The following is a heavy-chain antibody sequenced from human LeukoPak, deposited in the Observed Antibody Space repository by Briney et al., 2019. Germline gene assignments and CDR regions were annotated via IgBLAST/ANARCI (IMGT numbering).Heavy chain of an antibody. V-gene: IGHV4-39*07. CDR3: ARTFIAVALDY. J-gene: IGHJ4*02. Sequence: SETLSLTCTVSGDSISSSSYYWGWVRQPPGKGLEWIGSIYYSGSTYYNPSLKSRVTISVDTSKNQFSLKLSSVTAADTAVYYCARTFIAVALDYWGQGTLVTVSS. D-gene: IGHD6-19*01. CDR2: IYYSGST. CDR1: GDSISSSSYY.